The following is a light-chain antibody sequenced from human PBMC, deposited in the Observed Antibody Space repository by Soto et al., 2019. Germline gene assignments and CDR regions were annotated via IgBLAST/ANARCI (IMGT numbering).Light chain of an antibody. CDR3: QHYNSYSEA. V-gene: IGKV1-33*01. J-gene: IGKJ1*01. CDR1: QDISNY. CDR2: DAS. Sequence: DIQMTQSPSSLSASVGDRVTITCQASQDISNYLNWYQQKLGKAPKLLIYDASNLETGVPSRFSGSGSGTDFTFTISSLQPDDFATYYCQHYNSYSEAFGQGTKVELK.